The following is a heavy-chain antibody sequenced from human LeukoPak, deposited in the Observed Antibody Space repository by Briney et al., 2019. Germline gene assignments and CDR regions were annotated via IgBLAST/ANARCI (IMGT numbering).Heavy chain of an antibody. CDR3: ARASKRGGDCYSFDY. CDR1: VYTFTIYY. J-gene: IGHJ4*02. V-gene: IGHV1-2*02. D-gene: IGHD2-21*02. Sequence: GASVKVSCKPSVYTFTIYYMHWVRQAPGQGLEWRGWINPNSGGTNYAQKFQGRVTMTRDTSISTAYMELSTLRSDATAVYYCARASKRGGDCYSFDYWGQGTLVTVSS. CDR2: INPNSGGT.